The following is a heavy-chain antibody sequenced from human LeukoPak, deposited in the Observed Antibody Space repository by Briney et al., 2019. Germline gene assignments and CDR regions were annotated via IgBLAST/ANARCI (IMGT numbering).Heavy chain of an antibody. CDR1: GGSISSGGYY. V-gene: IGHV4-31*03. J-gene: IGHJ4*02. D-gene: IGHD3-22*01. Sequence: SETLSLTCTVSGGSISSGGYYWSWIRQHPGKGLEWIGYIYYSGSTYYNPSLKSRVTISVDTSKNQFSLKLSSVTAADTAVYYCARASRGYYYDSSGYRGSYYFDYWGQGTLVTVSS. CDR3: ARASRGYYYDSSGYRGSYYFDY. CDR2: IYYSGST.